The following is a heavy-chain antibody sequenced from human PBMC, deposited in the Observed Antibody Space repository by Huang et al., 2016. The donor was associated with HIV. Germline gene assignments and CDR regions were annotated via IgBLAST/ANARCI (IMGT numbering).Heavy chain of an antibody. J-gene: IGHJ5*02. D-gene: IGHD2-15*01. Sequence: QPPGKGLEWIGSIYYSGSTYYNPSLKSRVTISVDTSKNQFSLKLSSVTAADTAVYYCARLSRIYPGQLSWGQGTLVTVSS. CDR3: ARLSRIYPGQLS. CDR2: IYYSGST. V-gene: IGHV4-39*01.